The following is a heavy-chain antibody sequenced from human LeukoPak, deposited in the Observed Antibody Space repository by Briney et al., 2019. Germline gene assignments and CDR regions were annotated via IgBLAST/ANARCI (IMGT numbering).Heavy chain of an antibody. CDR3: ARDDAVAGGFLDY. CDR2: ISGSADGI. J-gene: IGHJ4*02. Sequence: GGSLRLSCAASGFTFSNYGMTWVRQAPGKGLEWPSFISGSADGIYYADSVKGRFAISRDNSKNTLYLQMNSLRAADTAVYYCARDDAVAGGFLDYWGQGTLVTVSS. D-gene: IGHD6-19*01. V-gene: IGHV3-23*01. CDR1: GFTFSNYG.